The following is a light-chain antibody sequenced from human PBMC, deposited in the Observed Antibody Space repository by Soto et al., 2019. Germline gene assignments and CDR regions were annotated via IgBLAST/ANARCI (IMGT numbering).Light chain of an antibody. CDR2: FDD. J-gene: IGLJ2*01. Sequence: QSVLTQPPSVSDAPRQRVTISCSGSTSNIGNNAVSWYQQFPGKAPTLIIYFDDLLPSGVSDRFSGSKSGTSASLAISGLQSEDEADYYCAAWDDSLDGVVFGGGTQLTVL. V-gene: IGLV1-36*01. CDR3: AAWDDSLDGVV. CDR1: TSNIGNNA.